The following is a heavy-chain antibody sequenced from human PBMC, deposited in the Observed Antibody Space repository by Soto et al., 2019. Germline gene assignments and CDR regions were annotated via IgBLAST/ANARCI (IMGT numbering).Heavy chain of an antibody. CDR2: IYYSGST. V-gene: IGHV4-59*01. CDR1: GGSISSYY. D-gene: IGHD4-17*01. Sequence: SETLSLTCTVSGGSISSYYWSWIRQPPGKGLEWIGYIYYSGSTNYNPSLKSRVTISVDTSKNQFSLKLSSVTAADTAVYYCARVPYGDYVSTPSYYYGMDVWGQGTTVTVSS. J-gene: IGHJ6*02. CDR3: ARVPYGDYVSTPSYYYGMDV.